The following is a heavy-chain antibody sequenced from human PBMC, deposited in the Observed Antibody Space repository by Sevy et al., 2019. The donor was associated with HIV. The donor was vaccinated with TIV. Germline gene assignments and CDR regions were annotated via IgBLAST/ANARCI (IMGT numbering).Heavy chain of an antibody. CDR3: ATGRQGATYGY. D-gene: IGHD1-26*01. CDR1: GFNFRIYA. CDR2: ISYDGSDK. J-gene: IGHJ4*02. Sequence: GVSLKISCAASGFNFRIYAMHWVRQAPGKGLEWVAVISYDGSDKFYAESVKGRFTISRDNSKNMVFLQLNSLRGDDTAVYYCATGRQGATYGYWGQGTPVTVSS. V-gene: IGHV3-30*03.